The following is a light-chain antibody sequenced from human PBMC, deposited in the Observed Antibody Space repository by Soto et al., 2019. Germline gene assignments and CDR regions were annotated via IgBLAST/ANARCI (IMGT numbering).Light chain of an antibody. CDR2: WAS. Sequence: DIVMTQSPDSMAVSLGERATIHCKSSQSVLYSSNNKNYLAWYQQQPGQPHKLLIYWASTRESVVPDRFSGSGSGTDFTLTISSLEAVDVAVYYCQQYYSTPFTFGPGTKVDIK. J-gene: IGKJ3*01. CDR3: QQYYSTPFT. V-gene: IGKV4-1*01. CDR1: QSVLYSSNNKNY.